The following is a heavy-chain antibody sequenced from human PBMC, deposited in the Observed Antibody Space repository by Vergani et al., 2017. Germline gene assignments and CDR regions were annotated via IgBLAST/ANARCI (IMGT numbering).Heavy chain of an antibody. D-gene: IGHD2-2*03. CDR3: TTDMDNGAFDI. CDR1: GFTFSSYG. V-gene: IGHV3-15*01. Sequence: VQLVESGGGVVQPGGSLRLSCAASGFTFSSYGMHWVRQAPGKGLEWVGRIKSKTDGGTTDYAAPVKGRFTISRDDSKNTLYLQMNSLKTEDTAVYYCTTDMDNGAFDIWGQGTMVTVSS. J-gene: IGHJ3*02. CDR2: IKSKTDGGTT.